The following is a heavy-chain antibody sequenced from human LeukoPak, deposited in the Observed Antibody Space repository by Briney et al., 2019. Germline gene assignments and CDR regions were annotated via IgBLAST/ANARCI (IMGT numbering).Heavy chain of an antibody. D-gene: IGHD6-19*01. Sequence: ASVRVSCKTSGYTFTNYYIHWVRLAPGQGLEWMGMINPVGGRASYSQRMQGRVTMTTDTSASTAYMELSSLRSEDTAMYYCARNLVGKTDFDYWGQGTLVTVSS. J-gene: IGHJ4*02. CDR3: ARNLVGKTDFDY. CDR1: GYTFTNYY. V-gene: IGHV1-46*04. CDR2: INPVGGRA.